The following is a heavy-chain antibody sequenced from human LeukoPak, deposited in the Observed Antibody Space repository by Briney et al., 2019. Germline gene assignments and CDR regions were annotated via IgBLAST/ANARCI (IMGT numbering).Heavy chain of an antibody. V-gene: IGHV4-4*02. CDR1: GGSISSSNW. D-gene: IGHD1-26*01. Sequence: SGTLSLTCAVSGGSISSSNWWSWVRQPPGKGLEWIGEIYHSGSTNYNPSLKSRVTISVDKSKNQFSLKLSSVTAADTAVYYCARRGSYLGATDYYYGMDVWGQGTTVTVSS. CDR3: ARRGSYLGATDYYYGMDV. J-gene: IGHJ6*02. CDR2: IYHSGST.